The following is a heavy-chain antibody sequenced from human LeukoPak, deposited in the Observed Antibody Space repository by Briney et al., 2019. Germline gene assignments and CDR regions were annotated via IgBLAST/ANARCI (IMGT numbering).Heavy chain of an antibody. V-gene: IGHV4-59*01. J-gene: IGHJ4*02. Sequence: SETLSLTCTVSGGSISSYYWSWIRQPPGKGLEWGGYIYYSGSTNYNPSLKSRVTISVDTSKKQFSLKLSSVTAADTAVYYCARDLSSDGEFDYWGQGTLVTVSS. CDR1: GGSISSYY. D-gene: IGHD3-10*01. CDR3: ARDLSSDGEFDY. CDR2: IYYSGST.